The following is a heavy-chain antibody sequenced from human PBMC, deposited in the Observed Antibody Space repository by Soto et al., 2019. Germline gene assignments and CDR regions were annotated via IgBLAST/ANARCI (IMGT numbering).Heavy chain of an antibody. D-gene: IGHD1-26*01. CDR3: ASFPQTAIVGAAYFDY. V-gene: IGHV1-69*02. CDR1: GGTFSSYI. J-gene: IGHJ4*02. CDR2: IIPILGIA. Sequence: QVQLVQSGAEVKKPGSSVKVSCKASGGTFSSYIISWVRQAPGQGLEWMGRIIPILGIANYAQTFQGRVTITADKSTSTAYMELSSLRSEDTAVYYCASFPQTAIVGAAYFDYWGQGTLVTVSS.